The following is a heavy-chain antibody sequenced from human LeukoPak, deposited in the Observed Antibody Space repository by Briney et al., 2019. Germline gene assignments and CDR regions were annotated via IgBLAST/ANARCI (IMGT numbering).Heavy chain of an antibody. Sequence: ASVKVSCKASGGTFSSYAISWVRQAPGQGLEWMGGIIPIFGTANYAQKFQGRVTITADKSTSTAYMELSSLRSEDTAVYYCARDYSMADYYYYYYMDVWGKGTTVTISS. CDR1: GGTFSSYA. J-gene: IGHJ6*03. CDR2: IIPIFGTA. V-gene: IGHV1-69*06. D-gene: IGHD2/OR15-2a*01. CDR3: ARDYSMADYYYYYYMDV.